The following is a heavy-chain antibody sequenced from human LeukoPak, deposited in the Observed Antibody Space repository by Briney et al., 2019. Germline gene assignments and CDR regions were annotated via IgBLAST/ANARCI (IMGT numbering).Heavy chain of an antibody. CDR1: GFTFDDYA. Sequence: LPGGSLRLSCAASGFTFDDYAMHWVRQAPGKGLEWVSVIYSGGSTYYADSVKGRFTISRHNSKNTLYLQMNSLRAEDTAVYYCARGTGGSYCLDYWGQGTLVTVSS. D-gene: IGHD1-26*01. V-gene: IGHV3-53*04. CDR2: IYSGGST. CDR3: ARGTGGSYCLDY. J-gene: IGHJ4*02.